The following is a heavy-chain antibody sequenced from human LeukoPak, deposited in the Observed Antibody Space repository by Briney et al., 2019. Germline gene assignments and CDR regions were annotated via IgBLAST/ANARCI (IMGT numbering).Heavy chain of an antibody. CDR1: GLTFSSYS. CDR3: ARDVGLDWGFGDAFDI. Sequence: KPGGSLRLSCAASGLTFSSYSMNWVRQAPGKGLEWVSSISSSSSYIYYADSVKGRFTISRDNAKNSLYLQMNSLRAEDTAVYYCARDVGLDWGFGDAFDIWGQGTMVTVSS. CDR2: ISSSSSYI. J-gene: IGHJ3*02. V-gene: IGHV3-21*01. D-gene: IGHD3/OR15-3a*01.